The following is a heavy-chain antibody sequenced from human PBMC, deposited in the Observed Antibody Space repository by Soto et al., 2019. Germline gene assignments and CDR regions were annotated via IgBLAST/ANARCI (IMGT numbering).Heavy chain of an antibody. V-gene: IGHV3-30*18. Sequence: QVQLVESGGGVVQPGRSLRLSCAASGFTFSSYGMHWVRQAPGKGLEWVAVISYDGSNKYYADSVKGRFTISRDNSKNTLYLQMNSLRAEDTSVYYCAKERWGYCSGGSCSTFDYWGQGTLVTVSS. D-gene: IGHD2-15*01. CDR3: AKERWGYCSGGSCSTFDY. CDR1: GFTFSSYG. CDR2: ISYDGSNK. J-gene: IGHJ4*02.